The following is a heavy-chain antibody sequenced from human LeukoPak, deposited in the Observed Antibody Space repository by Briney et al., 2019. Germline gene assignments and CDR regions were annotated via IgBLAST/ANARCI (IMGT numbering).Heavy chain of an antibody. CDR1: GFTVSSNY. CDR2: IYSAGST. CDR3: ARDTYSSSWHYDY. D-gene: IGHD6-13*01. Sequence: GGSLRLSCAASGFTVSSNYMSWVRQAPGKVLEWVSVIYSAGSTYYADSVKGRFTISRDNSKNTVYLQMNNLRVEDTAVYYCARDTYSSSWHYDYWGQGTLVTVSS. V-gene: IGHV3-66*01. J-gene: IGHJ4*02.